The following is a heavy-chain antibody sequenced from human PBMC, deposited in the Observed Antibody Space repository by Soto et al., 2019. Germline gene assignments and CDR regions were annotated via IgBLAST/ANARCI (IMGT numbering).Heavy chain of an antibody. CDR1: GGTFSSYT. CDR3: ARGSATNERPKSELTFDY. J-gene: IGHJ4*02. CDR2: IIPILGIA. Sequence: QVQLVQSGAEVKKPGSSVKVSCKASGGTFSSYTISWVRQAPGQGLEWMGRIIPILGIANYAQKFQGRVTITADKSTSTAYMELSSLRSEDTAVYYCARGSATNERPKSELTFDYWGQGTPVTVSS. V-gene: IGHV1-69*02. D-gene: IGHD5-12*01.